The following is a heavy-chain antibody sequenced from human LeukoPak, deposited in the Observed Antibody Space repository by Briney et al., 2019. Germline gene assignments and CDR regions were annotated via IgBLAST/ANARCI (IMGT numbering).Heavy chain of an antibody. D-gene: IGHD1-26*01. CDR2: INPNSGGT. J-gene: IGHJ4*02. V-gene: IGHV1-2*02. CDR3: ARDRVVGAFFGY. CDR1: GYTFTGYY. Sequence: ASVKVSCKASGYTFTGYYMHWVRQAPGQGLEWMGWINPNSGGTNYAQKLQGRVTMTTDTSTSTAYMELRSLRSDDTAVYYCARDRVVGAFFGYWGQGTLVTVSS.